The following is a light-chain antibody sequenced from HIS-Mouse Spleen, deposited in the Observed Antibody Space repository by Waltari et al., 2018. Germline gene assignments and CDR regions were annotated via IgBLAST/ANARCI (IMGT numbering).Light chain of an antibody. CDR1: NIGSKS. J-gene: IGLJ1*01. Sequence: SYVLTQPPSVSVAPGQTARITCGGNNIGSKSVHWYQQKPGQARVLVVYDDSDRPSGNPERLSGSNSGNTATLNISRVEAGDEADYYCQVWDSSSDRVFGTGTKVTVL. CDR3: QVWDSSSDRV. CDR2: DDS. V-gene: IGLV3-21*02.